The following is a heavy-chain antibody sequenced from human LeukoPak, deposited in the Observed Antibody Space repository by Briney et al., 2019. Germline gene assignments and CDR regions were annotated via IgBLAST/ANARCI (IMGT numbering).Heavy chain of an antibody. V-gene: IGHV3-48*02. D-gene: IGHD3-9*01. J-gene: IGHJ4*02. CDR1: GXTFSSYS. CDR2: ISSSSRTI. CDR3: AVYILTGYYIDY. Sequence: GGSLRLSCAVSGXTFSSYSMNWVRQAPGKGLEWVSYISSSSRTIYYADSVKGRFTISRDNAKNSLYLQMNSLRDEDTPVYYCAVYILTGYYIDYWGQGTLVTVSS.